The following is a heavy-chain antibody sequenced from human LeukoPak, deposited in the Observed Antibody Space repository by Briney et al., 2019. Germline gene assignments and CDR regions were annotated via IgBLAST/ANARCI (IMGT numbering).Heavy chain of an antibody. CDR2: IIPILGIA. J-gene: IGHJ3*02. CDR3: AIPYDLDAFDI. D-gene: IGHD3-3*01. V-gene: IGHV1-69*04. Sequence: SVTVSFTASGGTFSIYAISWVRQAPGQGLEWMGRIIPILGIANYAQKFQGRVTITADKSTSTAYMELSSLRSEDTAVYYCAIPYDLDAFDIWGQGTMATVSS. CDR1: GGTFSIYA.